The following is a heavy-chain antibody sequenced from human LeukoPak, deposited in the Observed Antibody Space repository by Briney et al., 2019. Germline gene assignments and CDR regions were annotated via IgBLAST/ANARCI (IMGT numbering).Heavy chain of an antibody. J-gene: IGHJ4*02. CDR2: IYYSGST. CDR1: GGSISSYY. CDR3: ARGPITGTPGYFDY. V-gene: IGHV4-59*01. D-gene: IGHD1-20*01. Sequence: SETLSLTCTVSGGSISSYYWSWIRQPPGKGLKWIGYIYYSGSTNYNPSLKSRVTISVDTSKNQFSLKLSSVTAADTAVYYCARGPITGTPGYFDYWGQGTLVTVSS.